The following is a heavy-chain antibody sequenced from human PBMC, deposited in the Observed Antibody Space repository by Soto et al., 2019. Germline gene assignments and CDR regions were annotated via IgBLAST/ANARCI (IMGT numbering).Heavy chain of an antibody. V-gene: IGHV3-21*04. D-gene: IGHD3-10*01. J-gene: IGHJ6*02. Sequence: GGSLRLSCSASGFTFSSYAMHWVRQAPGKGLEYVSAISSSSSYTNYADSVKGRFTISRDNAKNSLYLQMSSLRAEDTAVYYCARKYGSGSYIYYYGMDVWGQGTTVTVSS. CDR2: ISSSSSYT. CDR1: GFTFSSYA. CDR3: ARKYGSGSYIYYYGMDV.